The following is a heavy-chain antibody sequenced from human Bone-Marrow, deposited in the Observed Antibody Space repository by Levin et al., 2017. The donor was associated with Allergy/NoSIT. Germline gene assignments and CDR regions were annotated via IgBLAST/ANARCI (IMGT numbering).Heavy chain of an antibody. V-gene: IGHV1-8*01. J-gene: IGHJ4*02. Sequence: ASVKVSCKASGYTFISYNINWVRQATGQGLEWMGWMNPNSGNTGYAQKFQGRVTITRDASISTAFMELSSLTSEDSAIYFCARGPHTVTTDRFDYWGQGSLVTVS. CDR1: GYTFISYN. CDR2: MNPNSGNT. CDR3: ARGPHTVTTDRFDY. D-gene: IGHD4-17*01.